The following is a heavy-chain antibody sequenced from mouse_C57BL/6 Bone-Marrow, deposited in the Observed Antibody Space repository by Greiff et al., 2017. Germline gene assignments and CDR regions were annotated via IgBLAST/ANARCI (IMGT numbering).Heavy chain of an antibody. D-gene: IGHD1-2*01. J-gene: IGHJ2*01. V-gene: IGHV1-55*01. CDR3: ANYGSHFDY. CDR1: GYTFTSYW. Sequence: VQLQPPGAELVKPGASVKMSCKASGYTFTSYWITWVKQRPGQGLAWIGDIYPGSGSTHYHEKYKSKATLTVDTSSSTAYMQLSSLTSEDSAVYYCANYGSHFDYWGQGTTLTGSS. CDR2: IYPGSGST.